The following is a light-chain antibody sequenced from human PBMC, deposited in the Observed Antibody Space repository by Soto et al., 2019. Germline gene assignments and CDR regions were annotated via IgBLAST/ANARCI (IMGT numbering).Light chain of an antibody. J-gene: IGKJ4*01. V-gene: IGKV3-15*01. CDR1: QTVSSN. CDR2: DAS. Sequence: EIVMTQSPATLSVSPGERATLSCRASQTVSSNLAWYQQKPGQAPRLLIYDASTRATGIPVRFRGSGSGTEFTLTISSLQSEDYAVYYCHQYNNWLALTFGGGTKVDIK. CDR3: HQYNNWLALT.